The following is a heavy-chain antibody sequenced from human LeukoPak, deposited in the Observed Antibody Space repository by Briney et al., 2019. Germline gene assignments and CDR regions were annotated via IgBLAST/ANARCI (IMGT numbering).Heavy chain of an antibody. CDR3: ARDGVTYYYDSSGYYWDY. J-gene: IGHJ4*02. CDR1: GGSISSYY. D-gene: IGHD3-22*01. V-gene: IGHV4-39*07. CDR2: IYYSGST. Sequence: SETLSLTCTVSGGSISSYYWGWIRQPPGKGLEWIGSIYYSGSTYYNPSLKSRVTISVDTSKNQFSLKLSSVTAADTAVYYCARDGVTYYYDSSGYYWDYWGQGTLVTVSS.